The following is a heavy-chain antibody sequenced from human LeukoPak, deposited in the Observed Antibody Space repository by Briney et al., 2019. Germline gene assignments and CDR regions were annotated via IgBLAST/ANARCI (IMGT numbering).Heavy chain of an antibody. Sequence: GGSLRLSCAASGFTFSSYAMNWVRQAPGKGLEWVSSISGSGGSTYYADSVEGRFTISRDNSKNTLYLQMDSLRAGDTAVYYCAKALCSSTSCSTDYWGQGTLVTVSS. J-gene: IGHJ4*02. CDR2: ISGSGGST. V-gene: IGHV3-23*01. D-gene: IGHD2-2*01. CDR3: AKALCSSTSCSTDY. CDR1: GFTFSSYA.